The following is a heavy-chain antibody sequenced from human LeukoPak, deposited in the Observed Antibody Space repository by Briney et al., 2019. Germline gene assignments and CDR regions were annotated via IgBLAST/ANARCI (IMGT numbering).Heavy chain of an antibody. V-gene: IGHV4-59*08. CDR1: GGSISSYY. Sequence: SETLSLTCTVSGGSISSYYWSWIRQPPGKGLEWIGYIYYSGSTNYNPSLKSRVTISVDTSKNQFSLKLSSVTAADTAVYYCARLEDCSGGSCLPTNWGQGTLVTVSS. J-gene: IGHJ4*02. CDR3: ARLEDCSGGSCLPTN. D-gene: IGHD2-15*01. CDR2: IYYSGST.